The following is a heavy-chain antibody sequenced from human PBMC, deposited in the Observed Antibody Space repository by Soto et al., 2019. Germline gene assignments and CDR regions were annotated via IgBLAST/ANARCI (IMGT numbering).Heavy chain of an antibody. CDR3: ARRGAYHYDSSGYSFGF. J-gene: IGHJ4*02. CDR1: GFSFSSYW. D-gene: IGHD3-22*01. V-gene: IGHV5-51*01. CDR2: IYPGDSDT. Sequence: GESLKISCQGSGFSFSSYWIGWVRQMPGKGLEWMGSIYPGDSDTRYSPSFQGQVTISVDKSVSTAYLQWSSLKASDTAMYYFARRGAYHYDSSGYSFGFWGQGTLVTVSS.